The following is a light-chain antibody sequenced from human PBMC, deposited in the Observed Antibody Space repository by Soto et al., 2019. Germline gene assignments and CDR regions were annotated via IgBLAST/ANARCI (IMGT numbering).Light chain of an antibody. CDR2: GAS. J-gene: IGKJ1*01. V-gene: IGKV3-20*01. CDR1: QSVSSSY. CDR3: QQYGSSPWT. Sequence: EIVLTHSPGTLSLSPWEIATLSCRASQSVSSSYLGWYQQKPGQAPRLLIYGASSRATGIPDRFSGGGSGTDFTLTISRLEPEDFALYYCQQYGSSPWTFGQGTKVDIK.